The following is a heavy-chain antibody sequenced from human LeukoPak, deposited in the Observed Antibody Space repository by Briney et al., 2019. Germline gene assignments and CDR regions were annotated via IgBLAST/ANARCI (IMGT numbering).Heavy chain of an antibody. J-gene: IGHJ4*02. CDR3: ARDSRVTMVRGVMNY. D-gene: IGHD3-10*01. CDR2: ISYDGSNK. CDR1: GFTLSSYA. V-gene: IGHV3-30-3*01. Sequence: PGGSLRLSCATSGFTLSSYAMHWVRQARGKGLEWVAVISYDGSNKYYADSAKGRFTISRDNSKNTLYLQMNSLRAEDTAVYYCARDSRVTMVRGVMNYWGQGTLVTVSS.